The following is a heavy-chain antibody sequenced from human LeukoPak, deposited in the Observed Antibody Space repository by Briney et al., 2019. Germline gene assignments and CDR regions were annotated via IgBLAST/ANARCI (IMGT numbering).Heavy chain of an antibody. J-gene: IGHJ5*02. D-gene: IGHD4-23*01. CDR2: ISSSSSYI. CDR3: ARDLTYYGGDWFDP. V-gene: IGHV3-11*06. CDR1: GFTFSDYY. Sequence: GGSLRLSCAASGFTFSDYYMGWIRQAPGKGLEWVSSISSSSSYIYYADSVKGRFTISRDNAKNSLYLQMNSLRAEDTAVYYCARDLTYYGGDWFDPWGQGTLVTVSS.